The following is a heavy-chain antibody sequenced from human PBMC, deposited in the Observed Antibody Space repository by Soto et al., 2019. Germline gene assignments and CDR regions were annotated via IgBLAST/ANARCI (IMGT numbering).Heavy chain of an antibody. CDR2: IYDGGRT. V-gene: IGHV4-30-4*01. D-gene: IGHD7-27*01. J-gene: IGHJ4*02. CDR3: ARGPSGDKVDS. CDR1: GGSISTVDYW. Sequence: TLSLTCTVSGGSISTVDYWWSWIRQSPDMGLEWIGHIYDGGRTYNNPSLESRVTMSVDTSKSQLSLTLSSVSAADTAVYYCARGPSGDKVDSWGQGTLVTV.